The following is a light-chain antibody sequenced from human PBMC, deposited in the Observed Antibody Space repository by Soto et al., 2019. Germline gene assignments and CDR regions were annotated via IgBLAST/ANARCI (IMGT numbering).Light chain of an antibody. J-gene: IGKJ5*01. Sequence: DIVMTQSPDSLAVSLGAMATINCKSSQSVLSSSDSKNYLAWYQQKPGQPPKLLIYWASTRESGVPDRFSGSGSGTDFTLTISSLQAEDVATYYCQQYYSNPITFGQGTRLEIK. CDR1: QSVLSSSDSKNY. V-gene: IGKV4-1*01. CDR2: WAS. CDR3: QQYYSNPIT.